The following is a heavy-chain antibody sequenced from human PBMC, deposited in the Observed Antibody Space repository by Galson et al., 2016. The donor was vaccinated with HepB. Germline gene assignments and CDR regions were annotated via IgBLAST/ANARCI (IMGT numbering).Heavy chain of an antibody. V-gene: IGHV3-48*04. CDR1: RFTFSAYN. D-gene: IGHD5-24*01. CDR2: ISSRSSTR. Sequence: SLRLSCAASRFTFSAYNMDWVRQAPGKGLEWVSYISSRSSTRYYADSVKGRFTISRDNAKNSLYLQMNSLRADDTAVYYCVRGGDGYNYRDDPFDIWGQGTMVTVSS. CDR3: VRGGDGYNYRDDPFDI. J-gene: IGHJ3*02.